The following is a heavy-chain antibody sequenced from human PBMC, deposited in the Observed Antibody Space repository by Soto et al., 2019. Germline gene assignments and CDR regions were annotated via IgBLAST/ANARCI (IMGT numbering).Heavy chain of an antibody. CDR1: GFTFSSYG. D-gene: IGHD3-10*01. CDR2: ISYDGSNK. Sequence: PGGSLRLSCAASGFTFSSYGMHWVRQAPGKGLEWVAVISYDGSNKYYADSVKGRFTISRDNSKNTLYLQMNSLRAEDTAVYYCAKDLSSGFAYYFDYWGQGTLVTVSS. J-gene: IGHJ4*02. CDR3: AKDLSSGFAYYFDY. V-gene: IGHV3-30*18.